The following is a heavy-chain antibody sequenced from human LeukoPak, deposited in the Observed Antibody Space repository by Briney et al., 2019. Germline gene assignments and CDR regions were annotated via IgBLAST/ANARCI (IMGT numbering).Heavy chain of an antibody. V-gene: IGHV4-38-2*02. J-gene: IGHJ5*02. CDR3: ARHDRAWGAVAGTHWFDP. Sequence: PSETLSLTCTVSGYSFSSGYYWGWIRQPPGKGLEWIGSIYYSGSTYYNPSLKSRVTISVDTSKNQFSLKLSSVTAAGTAVYYCARHDRAWGAVAGTHWFDPWGQGTLVTVSS. CDR1: GYSFSSGYY. D-gene: IGHD6-19*01. CDR2: IYYSGST.